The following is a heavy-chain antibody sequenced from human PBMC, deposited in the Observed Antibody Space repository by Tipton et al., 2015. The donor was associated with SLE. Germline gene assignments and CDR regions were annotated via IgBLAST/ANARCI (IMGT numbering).Heavy chain of an antibody. V-gene: IGHV4-59*11. CDR1: GGSISSHY. CDR3: ARSDYYDSSGYYSYAFDI. CDR2: IYNSGSG. D-gene: IGHD3-22*01. Sequence: TLSLTCTVSGGSISSHYWSWIRQPPGKGLKWIGYIYNSGSGNYNPSLKSRVTISVDTSKNQFSLKLSSVSAADTAVYYCARSDYYDSSGYYSYAFDIWGQGTMVTVSS. J-gene: IGHJ3*02.